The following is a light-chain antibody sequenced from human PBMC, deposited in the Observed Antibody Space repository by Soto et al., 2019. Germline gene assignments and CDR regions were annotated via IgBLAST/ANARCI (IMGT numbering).Light chain of an antibody. CDR3: QLYLTAPPEYI. V-gene: IGKV3-20*01. J-gene: IGKJ2*01. Sequence: VLTQSPGTLSLSPGERATLSCRATQIINTRYLAWYQRKPGQAPRLLIYGASTRATGVPDRFSGSASGTDFTLTISRLELEDVAEYYCQLYLTAPPEYIFGQGTMLEIK. CDR1: QIINTRY. CDR2: GAS.